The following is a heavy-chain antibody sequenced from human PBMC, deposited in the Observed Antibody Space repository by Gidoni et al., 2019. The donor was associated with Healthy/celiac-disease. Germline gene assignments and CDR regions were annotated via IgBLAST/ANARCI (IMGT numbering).Heavy chain of an antibody. CDR3: ARAAYYYDSSGYQGYFDY. CDR2: ISYDGSNK. J-gene: IGHJ4*02. CDR1: GFTFSSHA. D-gene: IGHD3-22*01. Sequence: QVQLVESGGGVVQPGRSLRLSCAASGFTFSSHAMHWVRQAPGKGLEWVAVISYDGSNKYYADSVKGRFTISRDNSKNTLYLQMNSLRAEDTAVYYCARAAYYYDSSGYQGYFDYWGQGTLVTVSS. V-gene: IGHV3-30-3*01.